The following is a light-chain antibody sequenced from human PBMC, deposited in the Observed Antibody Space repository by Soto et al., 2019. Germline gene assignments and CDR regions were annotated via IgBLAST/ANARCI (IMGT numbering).Light chain of an antibody. J-gene: IGKJ4*01. V-gene: IGKV3-20*01. CDR1: QGVTSSY. CDR3: QHYRTS. CDR2: GAS. Sequence: EIVLTQSPGTLSLSPGERATLSCRASQGVTSSYLAWYQQKPGQPLRLLIYGASSRATGIPDRFSGSGSGTDFTITITRLEPVDFAVYYCQHYRTSFGGGPKVEIK.